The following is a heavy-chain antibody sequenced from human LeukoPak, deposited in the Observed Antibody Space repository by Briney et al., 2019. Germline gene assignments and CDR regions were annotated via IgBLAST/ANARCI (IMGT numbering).Heavy chain of an antibody. CDR3: ASGELRWYFDL. D-gene: IGHD1-26*01. J-gene: IGHJ2*01. V-gene: IGHV4-38-2*01. CDR1: GYSISNDYY. Sequence: PSETLSLTCVVSGYSISNDYYWGWIRQPPGKGLEWIGNIYHSGGSYYNPSLKSRVTISVDTSKNQFSLKLSSVTAADTAVYYCASGELRWYFDLWGRGTLVTVSS. CDR2: IYHSGGS.